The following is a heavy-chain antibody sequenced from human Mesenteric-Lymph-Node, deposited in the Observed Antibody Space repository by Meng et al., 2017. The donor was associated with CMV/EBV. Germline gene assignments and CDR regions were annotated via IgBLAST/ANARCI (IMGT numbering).Heavy chain of an antibody. D-gene: IGHD1-26*01. CDR2: ISSSSSYI. CDR3: ASEWAHDY. J-gene: IGHJ4*02. Sequence: GESLKISCAASGFSFSNYAMSWVRQAPGKGLEWVSSISSSSSYIYYADSVKGRFTISRDNAKNSLYLQMNSLRAEDTAVYYCASEWAHDYWGQGTLVTVSS. CDR1: GFSFSNYA. V-gene: IGHV3-21*01.